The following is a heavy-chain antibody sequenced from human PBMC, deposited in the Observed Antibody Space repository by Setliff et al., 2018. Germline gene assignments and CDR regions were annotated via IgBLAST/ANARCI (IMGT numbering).Heavy chain of an antibody. CDR1: GGTFSDYH. CDR2: INHRGST. V-gene: IGHV4-34*01. Sequence: SETLSLTCAAYGGTFSDYHWTWIRQSPEKGLEWIGEINHRGSTNYNPSLKCRVTIFVDTSKNQFSLNLNSVTAADTGVYYCASCRYQVPYDYWGQGILVTVSS. J-gene: IGHJ4*02. D-gene: IGHD2-2*01. CDR3: ASCRYQVPYDY.